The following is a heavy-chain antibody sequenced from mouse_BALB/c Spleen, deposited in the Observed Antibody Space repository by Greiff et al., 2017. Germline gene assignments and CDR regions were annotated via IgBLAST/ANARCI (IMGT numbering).Heavy chain of an antibody. CDR2: ISSGSSTI. V-gene: IGHV5-17*02. CDR3: ARLRDWSMDY. J-gene: IGHJ4*01. Sequence: EVQLVESGGGLVQPGGSRKLSCAASGFTFSSFGMHWVRQAPEKGLEWVAYISSGSSTIYYADTVKGRFTISRDNPKNTLFLQMTSLRSEDTAMYYCARLRDWSMDYWGQGTSVTVSS. D-gene: IGHD3-3*01. CDR1: GFTFSSFG.